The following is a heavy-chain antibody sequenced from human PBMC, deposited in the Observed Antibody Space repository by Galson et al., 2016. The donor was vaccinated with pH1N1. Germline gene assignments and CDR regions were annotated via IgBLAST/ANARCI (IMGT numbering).Heavy chain of an antibody. J-gene: IGHJ4*02. D-gene: IGHD3-3*01. Sequence: SLRLSCAASGFTFDDYAMHWVRQAPGKGLEWVSGISWNSGSIGYADSVKGQFTISRDNAKNSLYLQMNSLRAEDTALYYCAKDTGFLHNYFDYWGQGTLVTVSS. CDR1: GFTFDDYA. CDR3: AKDTGFLHNYFDY. V-gene: IGHV3-9*01. CDR2: ISWNSGSI.